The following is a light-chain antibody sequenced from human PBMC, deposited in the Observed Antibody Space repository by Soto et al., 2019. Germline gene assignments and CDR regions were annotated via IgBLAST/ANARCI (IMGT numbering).Light chain of an antibody. V-gene: IGLV2-14*01. CDR3: SSYTSSSTPYV. J-gene: IGLJ1*01. CDR2: EVS. Sequence: QSALTQPASVSGSPGQSITISCTGTSSDVGGYNYVSWYQQHPGKAPKLMIYEVSNRPSGVSNRFSGSKSGNTASLTISGLQDEDEADYYCSSYTSSSTPYVFGTWTKVTVL. CDR1: SSDVGGYNY.